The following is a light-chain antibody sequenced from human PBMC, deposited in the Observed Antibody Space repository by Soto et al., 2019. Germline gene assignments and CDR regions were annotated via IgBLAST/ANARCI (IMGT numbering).Light chain of an antibody. CDR3: QQFGSSLYT. CDR1: QSVDSAY. CDR2: ATS. J-gene: IGKJ2*01. V-gene: IGKV3-20*01. Sequence: EIVLTQSPGTLSLSPGERATLSCRTSQSVDSAYLAWYQQKPGQAPRLLIYATSTRATGIPDRFSGSGSGANITRTISRLEPEDYAVYYCQQFGSSLYTFGQGTKLEIK.